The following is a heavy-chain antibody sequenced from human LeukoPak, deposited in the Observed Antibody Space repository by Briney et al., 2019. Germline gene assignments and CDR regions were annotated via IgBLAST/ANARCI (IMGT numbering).Heavy chain of an antibody. CDR3: ARHGSTDYFDY. CDR1: GGSISSTTSY. CDR2: IYYSGST. V-gene: IGHV4-39*01. Sequence: SETLSLTCTVSGGSISSTTSYWGWIRQPPGKGLEWLGRIYYSGSTFYNPSLKSRVTISVDTSNNQFSLRLSSVTAADTAVYYCARHGSTDYFDYWGQGTLVTVSS. J-gene: IGHJ4*02. D-gene: IGHD2-2*03.